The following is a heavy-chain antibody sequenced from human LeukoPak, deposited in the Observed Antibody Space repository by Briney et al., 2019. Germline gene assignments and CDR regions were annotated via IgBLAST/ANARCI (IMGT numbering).Heavy chain of an antibody. J-gene: IGHJ4*02. V-gene: IGHV3-30-3*01. CDR1: GFTFSSYT. D-gene: IGHD1-26*01. Sequence: GGSLRLSCAASGFTFSSYTLHWVRQAPGKGLEWVAVISYDGSNKYYADSVKGRFTISRDNSKNTLFLQMNSLSADDTAVYYCARELGNSYTGYYYVGSWGQGALVTVSS. CDR3: ARELGNSYTGYYYVGS. CDR2: ISYDGSNK.